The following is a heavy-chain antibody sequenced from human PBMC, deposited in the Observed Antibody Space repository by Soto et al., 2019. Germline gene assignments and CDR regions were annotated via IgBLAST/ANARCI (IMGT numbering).Heavy chain of an antibody. D-gene: IGHD3-9*01. J-gene: IGHJ6*03. V-gene: IGHV3-64*01. Sequence: GGSLRLSCAASGFTFSSYAMHWVRQAPGKGLEYVSAISSNGGSTYYANSVKGRFTISRDNSKNTLYLQMGSLRAEDMAVYYCARGYYDILTGIMDVWGKGTTVTVSS. CDR2: ISSNGGST. CDR1: GFTFSSYA. CDR3: ARGYYDILTGIMDV.